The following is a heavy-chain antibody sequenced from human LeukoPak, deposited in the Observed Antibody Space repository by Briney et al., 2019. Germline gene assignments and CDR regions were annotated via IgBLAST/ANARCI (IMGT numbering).Heavy chain of an antibody. D-gene: IGHD2-2*01. CDR3: ARLPAYCSSTSCYYDY. J-gene: IGHJ4*02. CDR1: GFTFSSYS. V-gene: IGHV3-48*04. CDR2: ISSASGSI. Sequence: PGRSLRLSCAASGFTFSSYSMNWVRQAPGKGLEWVSYISSASGSIYYADSVKGRFTISRDNAKNSLFLQMNSLRAEDTAVYYCARLPAYCSSTSCYYDYWGQGTLVTVSS.